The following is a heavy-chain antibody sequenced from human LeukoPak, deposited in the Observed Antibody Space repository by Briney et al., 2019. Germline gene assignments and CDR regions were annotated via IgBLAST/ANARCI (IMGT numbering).Heavy chain of an antibody. Sequence: GGSLRLSCAASGFTFSSYAMHWVRQAPGKGLEWVAVISYDGSNKYYADSVKGRFTISRDNSKNTPYLQMNSLRAEDTAVYYCAREPSYYFDYWGQGTLVTVSS. CDR2: ISYDGSNK. CDR3: AREPSYYFDY. CDR1: GFTFSSYA. V-gene: IGHV3-30-3*01. J-gene: IGHJ4*02.